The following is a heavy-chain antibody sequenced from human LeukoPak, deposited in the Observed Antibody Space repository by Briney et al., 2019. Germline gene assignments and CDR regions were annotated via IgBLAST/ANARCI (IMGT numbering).Heavy chain of an antibody. V-gene: IGHV4-4*07. CDR3: ARGPYSGSSSPNWFDP. CDR2: IYNSAIT. J-gene: IGHJ5*02. D-gene: IGHD6-6*01. CDR1: GGSIRSYY. Sequence: PSETLSLTCTVSGGSIRSYYWSWIRQPAGKGLEWIGRIYNSAITNYNPSLKSRVTMSVDTSKNQFSLKVSSVTAADTAVYYCARGPYSGSSSPNWFDPWGQGTLVTVSS.